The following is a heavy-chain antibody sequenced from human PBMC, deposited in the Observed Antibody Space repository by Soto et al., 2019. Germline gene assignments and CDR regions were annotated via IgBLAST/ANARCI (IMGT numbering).Heavy chain of an antibody. D-gene: IGHD3-10*01. CDR1: GFIFKMYW. CDR3: TRGPRPISTGTGAY. Sequence: GSLRLSCAASGFIFKMYWMHWVRQTPGKGLVWISRIYNDGSYTDYADSVRGRFTISRDNVNDTLYLQMNNLRAEDSGLYYCTRGPRPISTGTGAYWGQGTQVTVSS. J-gene: IGHJ4*02. CDR2: IYNDGSYT. V-gene: IGHV3-74*01.